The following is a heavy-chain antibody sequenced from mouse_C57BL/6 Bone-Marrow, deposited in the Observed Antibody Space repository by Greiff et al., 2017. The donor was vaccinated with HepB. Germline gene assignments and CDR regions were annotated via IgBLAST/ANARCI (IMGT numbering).Heavy chain of an antibody. J-gene: IGHJ4*01. V-gene: IGHV1-15*01. CDR2: IDPETGGT. Sequence: VQLQQSGAELVRPGASVTLSCKASGYTFTDYEMHWVKQTPVHGLEWIGAIDPETGGTAYNQKFKGKAILTADKSSSTAYMKSRSLTSEDSAVYYCTRCRITTVVRGAMDYWGQGTSVTVSS. CDR1: GYTFTDYE. D-gene: IGHD1-1*01. CDR3: TRCRITTVVRGAMDY.